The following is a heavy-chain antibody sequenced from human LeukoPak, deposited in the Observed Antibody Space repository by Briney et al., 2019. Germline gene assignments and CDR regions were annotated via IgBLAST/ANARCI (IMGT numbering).Heavy chain of an antibody. Sequence: GGSLRPSCAASGFTLSSYSMSWVRQAPGKGLEWVSCISSSSSQIYYADSVKGRFTISRDNAKNSLYLQMNSLRTEDTAVYYCARDLGQQLFRWFDPWGQGTLVTVSS. V-gene: IGHV3-21*01. J-gene: IGHJ5*02. CDR2: ISSSSSQI. D-gene: IGHD6-13*01. CDR1: GFTLSSYS. CDR3: ARDLGQQLFRWFDP.